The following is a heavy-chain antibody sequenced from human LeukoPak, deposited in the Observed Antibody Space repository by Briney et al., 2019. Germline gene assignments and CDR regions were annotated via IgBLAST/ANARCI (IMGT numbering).Heavy chain of an antibody. Sequence: GASVKVSCKASGYTFTGYYMHWVRQAPGQGLEWMGWINPNSGGTNYAQKFQGRVTMTRDTSISTAYMELSRLRSDDTAVYYCAREVGTIAAAVAPMGSWGQGTLVTVSS. D-gene: IGHD6-13*01. CDR2: INPNSGGT. CDR3: AREVGTIAAAVAPMGS. J-gene: IGHJ4*02. CDR1: GYTFTGYY. V-gene: IGHV1-2*02.